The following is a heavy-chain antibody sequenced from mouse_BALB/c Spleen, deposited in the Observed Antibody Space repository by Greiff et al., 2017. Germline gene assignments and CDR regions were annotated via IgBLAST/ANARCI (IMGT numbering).Heavy chain of an antibody. Sequence: QVQLQQSGAELAKPGASVKMSCKASGYTFTSYWMHWVKQRPGQGLEWIGYINPSTGYTEYNQKFKDKATLTADKSSSTAYMQLSSLTSEDSPVYYCARTGVLPRQDYEGFAYWGQGTLVTVSA. CDR1: GYTFTSYW. V-gene: IGHV1-7*01. CDR3: ARTGVLPRQDYEGFAY. D-gene: IGHD2-4*01. CDR2: INPSTGYT. J-gene: IGHJ3*01.